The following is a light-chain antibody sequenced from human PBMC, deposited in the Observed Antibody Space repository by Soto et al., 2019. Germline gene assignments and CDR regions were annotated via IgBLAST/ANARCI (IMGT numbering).Light chain of an antibody. J-gene: IGLJ2*01. CDR1: SSNGVGYNY. Sequence: QSALTQPPSASGSPGQSVTISCTGTSSNGVGYNYLSWYQQHPGKAPKLMIYDVSDRPSGVSDRFSGSKSGNTASLTVSGLQAEDEADYYCSAYGGSNDLIFGGGTKLTVL. V-gene: IGLV2-8*01. CDR3: SAYGGSNDLI. CDR2: DVS.